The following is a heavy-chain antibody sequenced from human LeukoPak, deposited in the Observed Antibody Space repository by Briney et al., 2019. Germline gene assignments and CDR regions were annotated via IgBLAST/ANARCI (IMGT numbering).Heavy chain of an antibody. CDR3: ARGGRGYCTSSSCYFDY. V-gene: IGHV6-1*01. Sequence: SQTLSLTCAISGDSVSSAAWNWIRQSPSTGLEWLGRTYYRSEWYNDYAVSVKSRITINPDTSKNQFSLHLNSVTPEDTAVYYCARGGRGYCTSSSCYFDYWGQGTLVTVSS. CDR1: GDSVSSAA. D-gene: IGHD2-2*01. J-gene: IGHJ4*02. CDR2: TYYRSEWYN.